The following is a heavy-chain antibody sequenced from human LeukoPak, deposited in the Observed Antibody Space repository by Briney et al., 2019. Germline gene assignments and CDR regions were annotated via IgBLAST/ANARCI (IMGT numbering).Heavy chain of an antibody. CDR2: ISYDGSNK. Sequence: GGSLRLSCAASGFTFSSYGMHWVRQAPGKGLEWVAVISYDGSNKYYADSVKGRFTISRDNSKNTLSLQMNSLKVEDTAVYYWGKGNWGPLYYFDYWGQGTLVTVSS. V-gene: IGHV3-30*18. J-gene: IGHJ4*02. CDR3: GKGNWGPLYYFDY. D-gene: IGHD7-27*01. CDR1: GFTFSSYG.